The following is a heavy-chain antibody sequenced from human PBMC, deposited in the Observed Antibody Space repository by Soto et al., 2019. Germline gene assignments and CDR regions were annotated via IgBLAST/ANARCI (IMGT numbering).Heavy chain of an antibody. CDR3: ARPYIVVVPAAINPVDV. V-gene: IGHV3-11*06. D-gene: IGHD2-2*02. Sequence: GGSLRLSCAASGFTFSDYYMSWIRQAPGKGLEWVSYISSSSSYTNYADSVKGRFTISRDNAKNSLYLQMNSLRAEDTAVYYCARPYIVVVPAAINPVDVWGQGTTVTVSS. CDR1: GFTFSDYY. J-gene: IGHJ6*02. CDR2: ISSSSSYT.